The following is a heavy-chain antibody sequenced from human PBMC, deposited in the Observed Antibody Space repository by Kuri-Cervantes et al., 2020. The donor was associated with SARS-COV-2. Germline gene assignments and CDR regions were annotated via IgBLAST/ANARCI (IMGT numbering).Heavy chain of an antibody. J-gene: IGHJ4*02. V-gene: IGHV3-30-3*01. CDR3: ARDPCSSTSCYIYTPFDY. CDR2: ISYDGSNK. CDR1: GFTFSSYW. D-gene: IGHD2-2*01. Sequence: GESLKISCAASGFTFSSYWMSWDRQAPGKGLEWVAVISYDGSNKYYADSVKGRFTISRDNAKNSLYLQMNSLRAEDTAVYYCARDPCSSTSCYIYTPFDYWGQGTLVTVSS.